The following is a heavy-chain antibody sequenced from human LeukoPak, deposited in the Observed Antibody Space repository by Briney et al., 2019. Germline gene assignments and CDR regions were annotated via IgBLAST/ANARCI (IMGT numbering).Heavy chain of an antibody. V-gene: IGHV3-66*01. CDR1: GLTVSTNY. CDR3: ARDSVAEGSDY. Sequence: GGSLRLSCAASGLTVSTNYVSWVRQAPGKGLEWVSVIYSEGNTYYADSVKGRFTISRDNSKNTLYLQMNSLRAEDTAVYYCARDSVAEGSDYWGQGALVTVSS. CDR2: IYSEGNT. D-gene: IGHD2-15*01. J-gene: IGHJ4*02.